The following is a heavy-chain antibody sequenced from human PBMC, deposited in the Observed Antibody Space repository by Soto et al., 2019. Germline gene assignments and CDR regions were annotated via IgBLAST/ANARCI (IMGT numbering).Heavy chain of an antibody. CDR3: AKGVDYGDRLMYFDL. D-gene: IGHD4-17*01. CDR1: GFTFSSYA. CDR2: ISGGAGST. V-gene: IGHV3-23*01. J-gene: IGHJ2*01. Sequence: EVQLLEFGGGLVQPGGSLRLSCAASGFTFSSYAMSWVRQAPGKGLEWVSGISGGAGSTYYADSVKGRFTISRDNSKNTLYLQMNKLIAEDTAVYYCAKGVDYGDRLMYFDLWGRGTLVTVSS.